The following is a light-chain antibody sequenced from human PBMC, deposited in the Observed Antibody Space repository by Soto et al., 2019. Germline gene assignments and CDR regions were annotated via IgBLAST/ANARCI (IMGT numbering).Light chain of an antibody. CDR2: GAT. CDR3: QQYGSSPS. Sequence: EILMTQSPATLSVSPGERATLSCRASQSVRSNLAWYQQKPGQAPRLLIFGATTRATGMPARFSGSGSGTEFTLTISSLQSEDFAVYYCQQYGSSPSFGGGTKVEIK. V-gene: IGKV3-15*01. CDR1: QSVRSN. J-gene: IGKJ4*01.